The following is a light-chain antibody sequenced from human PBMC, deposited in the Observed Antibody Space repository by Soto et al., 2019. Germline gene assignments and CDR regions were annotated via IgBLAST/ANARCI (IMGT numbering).Light chain of an antibody. CDR2: GAS. CDR3: HQYHYWWT. CDR1: QSVSSN. J-gene: IGKJ1*01. V-gene: IGKV3-15*01. Sequence: EIVMTQSPATLSVSPGERATLSCRASQSVSSNLAWYQQKPGQAPRLLIYGASTRATGIPARFSGRGSGTEFTLTISSLQSEDSAVYYCHQYHYWWTFGQGTKVDIK.